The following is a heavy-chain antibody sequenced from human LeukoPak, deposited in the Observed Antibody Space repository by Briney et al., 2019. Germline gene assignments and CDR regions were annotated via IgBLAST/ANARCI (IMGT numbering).Heavy chain of an antibody. V-gene: IGHV3-30*04. J-gene: IGHJ4*02. CDR3: ARDKITMVRGVITYYFDY. CDR1: GFTFSSYA. CDR2: ISYDGSNK. D-gene: IGHD3-10*01. Sequence: GGSLRLSCAASGFTFSSYAMHWVRQAPGKGLEWVAVISYDGSNKYYADSVKGRFTISRDNSKNTLYLQMNSLRAEDTAVYYCARDKITMVRGVITYYFDYWGQGALVTVSS.